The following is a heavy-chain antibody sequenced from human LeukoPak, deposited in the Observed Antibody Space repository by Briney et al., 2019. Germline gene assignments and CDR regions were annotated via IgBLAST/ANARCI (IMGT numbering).Heavy chain of an antibody. CDR2: INPSAGST. Sequence: ASVTVSCTASGYTFTSYYMHWVRQAPGLGLEWMGIINPSAGSTNYAQKFQGRVTMTRDTSTSTVYLELRSLRSDDTAVYYCARDHYYYETSAYYPIDSWGQGTLVTVSS. V-gene: IGHV1-46*01. J-gene: IGHJ4*02. D-gene: IGHD3-22*01. CDR1: GYTFTSYY. CDR3: ARDHYYYETSAYYPIDS.